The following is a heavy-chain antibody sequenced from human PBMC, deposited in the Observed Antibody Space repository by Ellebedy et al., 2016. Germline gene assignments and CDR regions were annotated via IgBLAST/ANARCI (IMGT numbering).Heavy chain of an antibody. CDR3: AKEGLMGLIVVVTPFDY. Sequence: GESLKISXAASGFSFSTYGMHWVRQAPGKGLEWVAMIWYDGSEEYYEDSVKGRFTISRDNSKNMLYLQMNSLRAEDTAVYYCAKEGLMGLIVVVTPFDYWGQGTLVTVSS. D-gene: IGHD3-22*01. V-gene: IGHV3-33*06. CDR1: GFSFSTYG. CDR2: IWYDGSEE. J-gene: IGHJ4*02.